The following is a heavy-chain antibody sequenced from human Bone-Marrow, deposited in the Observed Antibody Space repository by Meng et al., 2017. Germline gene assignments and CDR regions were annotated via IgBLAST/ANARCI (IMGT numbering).Heavy chain of an antibody. CDR2: IYYSGST. CDR3: ARANVNYGVVDP. CDR1: GGSISSGGYY. V-gene: IGHV4-31*01. J-gene: IGHJ5*02. Sequence: QGNLKESGPGLVKPSQTLSLTCTVSGGSISSGGYYWSWIRQHPGKGLEWIGYIYYSGSTYYNPSLKSLVTISVDTSKNQFSLKLSSVTAADTAVYYCARANVNYGVVDPWGQGTLVTVSS. D-gene: IGHD3-10*01.